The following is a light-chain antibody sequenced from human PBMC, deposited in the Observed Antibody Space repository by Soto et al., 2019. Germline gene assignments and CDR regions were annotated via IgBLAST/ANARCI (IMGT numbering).Light chain of an antibody. V-gene: IGLV2-14*01. J-gene: IGLJ2*01. CDR3: SSYTSSSTLVV. CDR2: DIS. CDR1: SSDVGGYNY. Sequence: QSALTQPASVSGSPGQSITLSCTGTSSDVGGYNYFYWHQQHPAKPPKLMIYDISNRTSGVANRFSGSKSGTTASLTISGLQAEYEADYYCSSYTSSSTLVVFGGGTKLTVL.